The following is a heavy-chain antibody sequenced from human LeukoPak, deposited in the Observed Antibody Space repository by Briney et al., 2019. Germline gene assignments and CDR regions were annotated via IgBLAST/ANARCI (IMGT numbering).Heavy chain of an antibody. CDR2: ISSDGNDQ. J-gene: IGHJ4*02. Sequence: GRSLRLSCAASGFTFNRYAIHWVRQAPGKGLEWVTVISSDGNDQHYADSVKGRFTISRDNSKNTVFLQMNSLRIEDTAVYYCARDFDQGVADYYFAYWGQGTLVTVSS. V-gene: IGHV3-30-3*01. CDR3: ARDFDQGVADYYFAY. D-gene: IGHD3-9*01. CDR1: GFTFNRYA.